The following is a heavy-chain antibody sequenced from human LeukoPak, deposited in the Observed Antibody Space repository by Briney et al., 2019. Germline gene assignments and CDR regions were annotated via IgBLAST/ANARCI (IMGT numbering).Heavy chain of an antibody. D-gene: IGHD3-22*01. CDR1: GYTFTDYY. J-gene: IGHJ4*02. CDR2: VDPEDGET. V-gene: IGHV1-69-2*01. Sequence: ASVKVSCKGSGYTFTDYYMHWVQQAPGKGLEWMGLVDPEDGETIYAEKFQGRVTITADTSTDTAYMELSSLRSEDTAVYYCAIVLSGYYLYWGQGTLVTVSS. CDR3: AIVLSGYYLY.